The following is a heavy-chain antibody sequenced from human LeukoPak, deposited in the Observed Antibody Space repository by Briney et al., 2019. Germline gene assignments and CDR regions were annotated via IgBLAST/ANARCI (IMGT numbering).Heavy chain of an antibody. CDR1: GFTFSSYS. Sequence: GGSLRLSCAASGFTFSSYSMNWVRQAPGKGLEWVSYISSSSSTIYYADSVKGRFTISRDNAKNSLYLQMNSLRDEDTAVYYCAKVRITMIVVVNFDYWGQGTLVTVSS. V-gene: IGHV3-48*02. J-gene: IGHJ4*02. D-gene: IGHD3-22*01. CDR2: ISSSSSTI. CDR3: AKVRITMIVVVNFDY.